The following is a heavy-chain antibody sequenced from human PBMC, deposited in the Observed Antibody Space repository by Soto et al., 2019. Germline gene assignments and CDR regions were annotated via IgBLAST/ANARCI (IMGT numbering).Heavy chain of an antibody. CDR3: ARETYGDYVGYFDP. Sequence: SETLSLTCTVSGCSISSSSHYWGWIRQPPGKGLEWIGSMYYSGSTFYNPSLKSRVTISVDTAKNQFSLKLSSVTAADTAVYYCARETYGDYVGYFDPWGQG. J-gene: IGHJ5*02. D-gene: IGHD4-17*01. CDR2: MYYSGST. V-gene: IGHV4-39*07. CDR1: GCSISSSSHY.